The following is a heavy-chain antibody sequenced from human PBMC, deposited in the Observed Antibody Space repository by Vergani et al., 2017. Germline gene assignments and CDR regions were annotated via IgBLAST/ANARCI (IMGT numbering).Heavy chain of an antibody. D-gene: IGHD2-15*01. Sequence: EVQLVESGGGLVQPGGSLRLSCAASGFTLSDYYMNWVRQAPGKGLEWVSYISSSSSTTYYADSVKGRFSISRDNAKYSLYLQMNSLRPEDTAVYYYARAYSPAVGPHAGHDWFDPWGQGTLVTVSS. CDR3: ARAYSPAVGPHAGHDWFDP. CDR1: GFTLSDYY. V-gene: IGHV3-48*01. J-gene: IGHJ5*02. CDR2: ISSSSSTT.